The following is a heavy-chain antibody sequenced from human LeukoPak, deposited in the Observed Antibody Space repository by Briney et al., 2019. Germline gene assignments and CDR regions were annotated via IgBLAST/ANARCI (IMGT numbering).Heavy chain of an antibody. J-gene: IGHJ4*02. CDR3: AKGTLGDYRAGPDY. CDR2: ISTSGSTI. D-gene: IGHD4-17*01. Sequence: PGGSLRLSCAASGFTFSSYEMNWVRQAPGKGLEWVSHISTSGSTIYYANSVKGRFTISRDNAKNSLYLQMNSLRAEDTASYYCAKGTLGDYRAGPDYWGRGTLVTVSS. CDR1: GFTFSSYE. V-gene: IGHV3-48*03.